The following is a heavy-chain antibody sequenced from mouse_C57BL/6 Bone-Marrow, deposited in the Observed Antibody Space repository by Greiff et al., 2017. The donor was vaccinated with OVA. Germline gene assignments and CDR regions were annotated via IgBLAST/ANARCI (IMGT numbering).Heavy chain of an antibody. J-gene: IGHJ2*01. CDR1: GYTFTSYW. Sequence: VQLQQPGAELVKPGASVKMSCKASGYTFTSYWITWVKQRPGQGLEWIGDIYPGSGSTNYNEKFKSKATLTVDTSSSAAYMQLSSLTSEDSAVYYCARDGKLLTTVVPHFDYWGQGTTLTVSS. CDR2: IYPGSGST. D-gene: IGHD1-1*01. V-gene: IGHV1-55*01. CDR3: ARDGKLLTTVVPHFDY.